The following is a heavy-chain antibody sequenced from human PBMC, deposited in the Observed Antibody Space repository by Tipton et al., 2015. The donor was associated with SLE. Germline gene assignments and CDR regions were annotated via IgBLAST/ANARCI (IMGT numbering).Heavy chain of an antibody. CDR1: GFTFNSYW. V-gene: IGHV3-74*01. CDR2: INSDGSGT. D-gene: IGHD5-18*01. CDR3: ATWGGYTYGTEY. J-gene: IGHJ4*02. Sequence: SLRLSCTASGFTFNSYWMNWVRQVPGKGLVWVSRINSDGSGTSYADPVNGRFTISRDNTKNTLYLQMNSLRDEDTAVYYCATWGGYTYGTEYWGQGTLVTVSS.